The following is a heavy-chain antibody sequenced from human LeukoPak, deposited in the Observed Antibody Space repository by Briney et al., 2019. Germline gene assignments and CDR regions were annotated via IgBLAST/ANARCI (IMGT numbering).Heavy chain of an antibody. V-gene: IGHV1-69*05. D-gene: IGHD2-8*01. Sequence: SVKVSCKASGGTFSSYAISWVRPAPGKGLDWMGGIIPIFGTANYAQKFQGRVTITTDESTSTAYMELSSLRSEDTAVYYCARGSALMVYSNRFDPWGQGTLVTVSS. CDR3: ARGSALMVYSNRFDP. CDR2: IIPIFGTA. J-gene: IGHJ5*02. CDR1: GGTFSSYA.